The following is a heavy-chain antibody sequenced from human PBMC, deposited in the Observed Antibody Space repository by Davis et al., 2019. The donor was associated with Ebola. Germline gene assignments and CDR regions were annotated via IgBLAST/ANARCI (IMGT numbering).Heavy chain of an antibody. CDR2: INPSGGST. CDR3: AKRTGWFTDY. V-gene: IGHV1-46*01. D-gene: IGHD6-19*01. J-gene: IGHJ4*02. Sequence: ASVKVSCKASGYTFTSYYMHWVRQAPGQGLEWMGIINPSGGSTSYAQKFQGRVTMTRDTSTSTVYMELSRLRSDNTSVYYCAKRTGWFTDYWGQGTLVTVSS. CDR1: GYTFTSYY.